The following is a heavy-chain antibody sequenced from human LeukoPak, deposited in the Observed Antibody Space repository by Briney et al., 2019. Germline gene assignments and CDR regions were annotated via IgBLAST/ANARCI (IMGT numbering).Heavy chain of an antibody. V-gene: IGHV4-39*07. Sequence: SETLSLTCTVSGDSISSSRSYWGWIRQPPGKGLEWIGSIYYTGNTYYNTSLKSRVTISIDTSKNQFSLKLSSVTAADTAVYYCARDAGYYYDSSGYSITAEYFQHWGQGTLVTVSS. D-gene: IGHD3-22*01. CDR1: GDSISSSRSY. J-gene: IGHJ1*01. CDR2: IYYTGNT. CDR3: ARDAGYYYDSSGYSITAEYFQH.